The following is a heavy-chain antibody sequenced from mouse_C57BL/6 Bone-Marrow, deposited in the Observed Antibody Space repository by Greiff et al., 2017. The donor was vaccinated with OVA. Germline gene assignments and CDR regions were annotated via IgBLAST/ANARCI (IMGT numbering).Heavy chain of an antibody. CDR3: ARILYYYGSSGGWFAD. CDR1: GFSLSTFGMG. Sequence: QVTLKESGPGILQPSQTLSLTCSFSGFSLSTFGMGVGWIRQPSGKGLEWLAHIWWDDDKYYNPALKSRLTISKDTSKNQVFRKIAKVDTADTATYYGARILYYYGSSGGWFADWGQGTLVTVSA. J-gene: IGHJ3*01. V-gene: IGHV8-8*01. CDR2: IWWDDDK. D-gene: IGHD1-1*01.